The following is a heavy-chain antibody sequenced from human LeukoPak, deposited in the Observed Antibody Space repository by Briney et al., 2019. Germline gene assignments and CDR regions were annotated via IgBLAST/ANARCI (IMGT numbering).Heavy chain of an antibody. CDR2: IYTSGST. CDR1: GGSISSYY. D-gene: IGHD1-1*01. Sequence: SETLSLTCTVSGGSISSYYWSWIRQPAGKGLEWIGRIYTSGSTNYNPSLKSRVTMSVDTSKNQFSLKLSSVTAADTAVYYCARDRGTTGTTPLDYWGQGTPVTVSS. V-gene: IGHV4-4*07. CDR3: ARDRGTTGTTPLDY. J-gene: IGHJ4*02.